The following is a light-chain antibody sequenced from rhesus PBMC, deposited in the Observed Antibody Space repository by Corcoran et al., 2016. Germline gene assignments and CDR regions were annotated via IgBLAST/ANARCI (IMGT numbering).Light chain of an antibody. CDR2: NAS. V-gene: IGKV1-74*01. Sequence: DIQMTQSPSSLSASVGDRVTITCRASENVNNYLTWYQQKPGKAPKLLIYNASTLQSGVPSRFSGSGSGTDYTFTISSLQPEDVATYYCQHGYGTPYSFGQGTKVEIK. CDR1: ENVNNY. J-gene: IGKJ2*01. CDR3: QHGYGTPYS.